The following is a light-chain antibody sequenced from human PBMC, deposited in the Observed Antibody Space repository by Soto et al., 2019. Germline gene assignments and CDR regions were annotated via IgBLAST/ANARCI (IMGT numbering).Light chain of an antibody. V-gene: IGKV1-39*01. CDR2: AAS. CDR3: QQSYSAPRT. Sequence: DIQMTQSPSSLSPSVGDRVTITCRASQSISSYLNWYQQKPGKAPKLLIYAASSLQSGVPSRFSGSGSGTDFTLTINSLQPEDFATYYCQQSYSAPRTFGQGTKVDIK. CDR1: QSISSY. J-gene: IGKJ1*01.